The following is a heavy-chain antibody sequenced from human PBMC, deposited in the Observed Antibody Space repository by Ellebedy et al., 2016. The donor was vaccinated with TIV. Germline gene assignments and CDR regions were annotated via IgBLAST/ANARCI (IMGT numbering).Heavy chain of an antibody. CDR3: AKDQEQWLVRGGSYFDY. Sequence: GESLKISXAASGFTFSSYAMSWVRQAPGKGLEWVSAISGSGGSTYYADSVKGRFTISRDNSKNTLYLQMNSLRAEDTAVYYCAKDQEQWLVRGGSYFDYWGQGTLVTVSS. CDR2: ISGSGGST. V-gene: IGHV3-23*01. D-gene: IGHD6-19*01. J-gene: IGHJ4*02. CDR1: GFTFSSYA.